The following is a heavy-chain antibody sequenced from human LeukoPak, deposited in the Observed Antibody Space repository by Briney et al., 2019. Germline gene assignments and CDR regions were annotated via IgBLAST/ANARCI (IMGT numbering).Heavy chain of an antibody. J-gene: IGHJ4*02. Sequence: SEALSLTCAVYGGSFSGYYWSWIRQPPGKGLEWIGEINHSGSTNYNPSLKSRVTISVDTSKNQFSLKLSSVTAADTAVYYCARGWNRMVRGVIGYWGQGTLVTVSS. CDR3: ARGWNRMVRGVIGY. CDR1: GGSFSGYY. CDR2: INHSGST. D-gene: IGHD3-10*01. V-gene: IGHV4-34*01.